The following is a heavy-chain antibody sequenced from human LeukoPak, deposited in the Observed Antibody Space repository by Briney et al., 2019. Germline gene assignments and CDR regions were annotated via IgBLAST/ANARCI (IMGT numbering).Heavy chain of an antibody. V-gene: IGHV1-8*01. CDR3: ARVYSPRITMIVTTRKYYMDV. J-gene: IGHJ6*03. Sequence: ASVKVSCKASGYTFTSYDINWVRQATGKGLEWMGWMNPNSGNTGYAQKFQGRDTMTRNTSISTAYMELSSLRSEGTAVCYCARVYSPRITMIVTTRKYYMDVWGKGTTVTVSS. D-gene: IGHD3-22*01. CDR1: GYTFTSYD. CDR2: MNPNSGNT.